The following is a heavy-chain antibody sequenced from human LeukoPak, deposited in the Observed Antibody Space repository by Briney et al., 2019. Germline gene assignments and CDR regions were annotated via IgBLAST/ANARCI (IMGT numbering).Heavy chain of an antibody. CDR3: AKLKDYGDYLT. D-gene: IGHD4-17*01. J-gene: IGHJ5*02. CDR1: GFTFSSYG. V-gene: IGHV3-33*06. Sequence: PGRSLRLSCAASGFTFSSYGMHWVRQAPGKGLEWVAVIWYDGSDKYYADSVKGRFTISSDNSKNTLYLQMNSLRAEDTAVYYCAKLKDYGDYLTWGQGTLVTVSS. CDR2: IWYDGSDK.